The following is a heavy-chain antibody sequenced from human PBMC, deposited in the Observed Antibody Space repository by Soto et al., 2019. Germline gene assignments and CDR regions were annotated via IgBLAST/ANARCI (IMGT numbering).Heavy chain of an antibody. CDR2: IFSSGST. CDR3: AREGSYSAYNFAHGIQLWSFDF. D-gene: IGHD5-12*01. V-gene: IGHV4-4*07. Sequence: LSLPCTVSGGSVNTFYWRWVRQPAGKGLEWIGRIFSSGSTSFNPSLESRVAMSVDTSKNHFSLNLSSVTAADMAVYYCAREGSYSAYNFAHGIQLWSFDFWGQGALVTVSS. J-gene: IGHJ4*02. CDR1: GGSVNTFY.